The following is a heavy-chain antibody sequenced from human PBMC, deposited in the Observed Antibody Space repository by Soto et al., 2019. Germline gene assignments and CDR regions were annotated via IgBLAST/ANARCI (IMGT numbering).Heavy chain of an antibody. Sequence: SETLSLTCTVSGGSISSSSYYWGWIRQPPGKGLEWIGSIYYSGSTYYNPSLKSRVTISVDTSKNQFSLKLSSVTAADTAVYYCARQKMVRGVIHYYYYGMDVWGQGNTVTVS. CDR1: GGSISSSSYY. V-gene: IGHV4-39*01. CDR2: IYYSGST. J-gene: IGHJ6*02. CDR3: ARQKMVRGVIHYYYYGMDV. D-gene: IGHD3-10*01.